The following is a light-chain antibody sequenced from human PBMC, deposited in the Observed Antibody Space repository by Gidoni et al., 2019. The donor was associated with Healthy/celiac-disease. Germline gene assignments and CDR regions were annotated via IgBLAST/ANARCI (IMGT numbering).Light chain of an antibody. Sequence: DIQLTQSPSFLSASVGDRVTITCRASQGISSYLAWYQLKPGKAPKLLIYAASTLQSGVPSRFSGSGSGTEFTLTISSLQPEDFATYYCQQLNSYPLGFGGGTKVEIK. V-gene: IGKV1-9*01. J-gene: IGKJ4*01. CDR3: QQLNSYPLG. CDR2: AAS. CDR1: QGISSY.